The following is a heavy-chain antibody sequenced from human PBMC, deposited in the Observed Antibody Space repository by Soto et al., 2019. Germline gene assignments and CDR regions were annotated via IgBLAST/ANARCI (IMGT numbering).Heavy chain of an antibody. CDR1: GFTFSSYA. D-gene: IGHD2-21*02. Sequence: GGSLRLSCAASGFTFSSYAMSWVRQAPGKGLEWVSAISGSGGSTYYADSVKGRFTISRDNSKNTLYLQMNSLRAEDTAVYYCAKWASTSTYCGGDCYRHFDYWGQGTLVTVSS. CDR3: AKWASTSTYCGGDCYRHFDY. CDR2: ISGSGGST. V-gene: IGHV3-23*01. J-gene: IGHJ4*02.